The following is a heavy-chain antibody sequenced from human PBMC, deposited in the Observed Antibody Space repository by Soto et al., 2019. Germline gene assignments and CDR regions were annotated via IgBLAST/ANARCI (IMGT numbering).Heavy chain of an antibody. Sequence: ASVKVSCKGSGYTFTSYAMHWVRQAPGQRLEWMGWINAGNGNTKYSQKFQGRVTITRDTSASTAYMELSSLRSEDTAVYYCARARDIVVVPAAARTVYSGYDWPAFDIWGQGTMVTVSS. CDR2: INAGNGNT. CDR1: GYTFTSYA. J-gene: IGHJ3*02. D-gene: IGHD2-2*01. V-gene: IGHV1-3*01. CDR3: ARARDIVVVPAAARTVYSGYDWPAFDI.